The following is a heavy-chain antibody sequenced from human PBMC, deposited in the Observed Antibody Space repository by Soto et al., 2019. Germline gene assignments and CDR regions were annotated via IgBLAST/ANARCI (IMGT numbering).Heavy chain of an antibody. CDR3: TTDSRTTLPEIRFDY. CDR1: GFTFSSYG. Sequence: GGSLRLSCAASGFTFSSYGMHWVRQAPGKGLEWVAVIWYDGSNKYYADSVKGRFTISRDNSKNTLYLQMNSLRAEDTAVYYCTTDSRTTLPEIRFDYWGHGTQVTVSS. D-gene: IGHD1-26*01. V-gene: IGHV3-33*01. J-gene: IGHJ4*01. CDR2: IWYDGSNK.